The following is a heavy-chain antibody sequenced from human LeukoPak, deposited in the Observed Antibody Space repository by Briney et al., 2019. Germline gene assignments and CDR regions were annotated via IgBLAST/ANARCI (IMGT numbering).Heavy chain of an antibody. Sequence: GGSLRLSCAASGFTVGSNYMTWVRQAPGKGLEWVSVIYSGGNTHYADSVKGRFTISRDSSKSTLYLQMNSLRTEDTAVYYCARDSTSSNYDYWGQGTLVTVSS. CDR1: GFTVGSNY. CDR2: IYSGGNT. D-gene: IGHD3-3*02. CDR3: ARDSTSSNYDY. J-gene: IGHJ4*02. V-gene: IGHV3-53*01.